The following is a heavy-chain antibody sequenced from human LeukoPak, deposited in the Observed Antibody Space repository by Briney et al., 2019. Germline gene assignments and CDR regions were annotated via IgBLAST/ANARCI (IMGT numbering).Heavy chain of an antibody. Sequence: ASVKVSCKASGYTFAGYYMHWVRQAPGQGLEWMGWINPNSGGTNYAQKFQGRVTMTRDTSISTAYMELSRLRSDDTAVYYCARGYYDSSGSPYWGQGTLVTVSS. D-gene: IGHD3-22*01. CDR2: INPNSGGT. CDR1: GYTFAGYY. CDR3: ARGYYDSSGSPY. J-gene: IGHJ4*02. V-gene: IGHV1-2*02.